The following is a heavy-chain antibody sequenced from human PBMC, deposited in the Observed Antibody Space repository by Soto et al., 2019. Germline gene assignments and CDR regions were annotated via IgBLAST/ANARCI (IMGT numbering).Heavy chain of an antibody. J-gene: IGHJ4*02. V-gene: IGHV3-48*02. CDR3: AGRAAAGKGGVFDW. CDR1: GFTFSSYS. Sequence: EVQLVESGGDLVQPGGSLRLSCAASGFTFSSYSMNWVRKAPGKGLEWVSYISSSSTTIYYADSVKGRFTISRDNAKNSVDLQMNSLRDEDTAVYYCAGRAAAGKGGVFDWWGQGTLVTVSS. CDR2: ISSSSTTI. D-gene: IGHD6-13*01.